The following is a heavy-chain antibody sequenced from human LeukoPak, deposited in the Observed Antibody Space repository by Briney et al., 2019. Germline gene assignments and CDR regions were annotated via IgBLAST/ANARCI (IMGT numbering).Heavy chain of an antibody. J-gene: IGHJ6*02. CDR1: GFTFSSYA. CDR3: ARGNYEQSGGLDV. Sequence: GGSLRLSCAASGFTFSSYAMSWVRQAPGKGLEWVSAISGSGGSTYYADSVKGRFTISRDNSKNTLYLQMNSLRDEDTAVYYCARGNYEQSGGLDVWGQGTTVTVSS. CDR2: ISGSGGST. D-gene: IGHD4-11*01. V-gene: IGHV3-23*01.